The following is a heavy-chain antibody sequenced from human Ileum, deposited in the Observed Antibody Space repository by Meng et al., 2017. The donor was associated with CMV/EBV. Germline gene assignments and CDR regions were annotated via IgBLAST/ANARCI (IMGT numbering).Heavy chain of an antibody. CDR2: ITASGGTS. CDR3: SNLPYTY. J-gene: IGHJ4*02. D-gene: IGHD2-2*01. CDR1: GFNFNIYA. Sequence: EVHLLGSGGGLGQPGGSLRLSCAASGFNFNIYAINWVRQAPGRGLEWVSGITASGGTSYYADSVKGRFSISRDNSANTVYLQMNSLRAEDTAVYFCSNLPYTYWGQGTLVTVSS. V-gene: IGHV3-23*01.